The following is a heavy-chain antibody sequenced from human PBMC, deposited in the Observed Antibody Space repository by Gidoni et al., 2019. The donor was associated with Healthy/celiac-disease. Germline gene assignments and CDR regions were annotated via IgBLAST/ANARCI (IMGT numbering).Heavy chain of an antibody. D-gene: IGHD6-6*01. CDR2: ISSASSYI. CDR1: GFTSSSYS. V-gene: IGHV3-21*01. J-gene: IGHJ5*02. Sequence: EVQLVESGGGLVKPGGSRRPSFPSSGFTSSSYSMNWASQVPGKGLEWVSSISSASSYIYYADSVRGRFTISRDNAKNSLYLQMNSLRAEDTAVYYCAASYSSSSGWFDPWGQGTLVTVSS. CDR3: AASYSSSSGWFDP.